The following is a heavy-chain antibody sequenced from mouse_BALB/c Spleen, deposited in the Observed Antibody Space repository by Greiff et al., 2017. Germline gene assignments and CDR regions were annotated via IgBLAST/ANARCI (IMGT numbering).Heavy chain of an antibody. V-gene: IGHV5-17*02. D-gene: IGHD2-4*01. CDR3: ARLGRSTMIPDY. CDR2: ISSGSGTI. Sequence: EVQLVESGGGLVQPGGSRKLSCAASGFTFSSFGMHWVRQAPEKGLEWVAYISSGSGTIYYADTVKGRFTISRDNPKNTLFLQMTSLRSEDTAMYYCARLGRSTMIPDYWGQGTTLTVSS. CDR1: GFTFSSFG. J-gene: IGHJ2*01.